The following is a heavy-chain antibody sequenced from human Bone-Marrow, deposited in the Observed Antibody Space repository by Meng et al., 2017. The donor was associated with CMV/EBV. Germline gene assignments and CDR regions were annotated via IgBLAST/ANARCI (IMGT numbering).Heavy chain of an antibody. J-gene: IGHJ3*02. CDR1: GFTFSDYY. CDR2: INPNSGGT. V-gene: IGHV1-2*02. CDR3: AGWGEVAGPPLDAFDI. D-gene: IGHD6-19*01. Sequence: GESLKISCAASGFTFSDYYMHWVRQAPGQGLEWMGWINPNSGGTNYAQKFQGRVTMTRDTSISTAYMELSRLRSDDTAVYYCAGWGEVAGPPLDAFDIWGQGTMVTVSS.